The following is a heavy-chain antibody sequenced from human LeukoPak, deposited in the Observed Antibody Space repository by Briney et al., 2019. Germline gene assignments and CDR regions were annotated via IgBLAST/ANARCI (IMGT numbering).Heavy chain of an antibody. CDR1: GGSISTSNYY. D-gene: IGHD6-19*01. CDR3: ARAGGSGLIDY. Sequence: PSETLSLTCTVSGGSISTSNYYWGWIRQPPGKGLEWIGNIFYSGSTYYSPSLKSRVTISLDTSRNQFSLKLNSVTAADTAVYYCARAGGSGLIDYWGQGTLVTVSS. J-gene: IGHJ4*02. CDR2: IFYSGST. V-gene: IGHV4-39*07.